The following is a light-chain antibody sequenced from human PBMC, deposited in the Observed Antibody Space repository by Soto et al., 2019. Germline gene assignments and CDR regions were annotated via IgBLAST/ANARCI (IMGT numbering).Light chain of an antibody. Sequence: IVLTQSPGTLSLSPGDRATLSCRASQSVSSSDLAWYQQKPGQAPRLLIYGPSTRATGIPDRFSGSGSGTDFTLTISRLEPEDFAVYYCQQYGGSPLYTFGQGTKLETK. CDR3: QQYGGSPLYT. J-gene: IGKJ2*01. CDR1: QSVSSSD. CDR2: GPS. V-gene: IGKV3-20*01.